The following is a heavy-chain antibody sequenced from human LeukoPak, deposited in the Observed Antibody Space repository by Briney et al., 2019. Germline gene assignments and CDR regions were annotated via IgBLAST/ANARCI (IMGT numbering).Heavy chain of an antibody. V-gene: IGHV3-23*01. CDR1: GFTFSSYA. D-gene: IGHD6-6*01. CDR2: IGSSGDST. J-gene: IGHJ4*02. Sequence: GGSLRLSCAASGFTFSSYAMSWVRQAPGKGLEWVSTIGSSGDSTYYADSVKGRSTISRDSSKNTLYLQMNSLRAEDAAVYFCAKLGSSTVAFDHWGQGTLVTVSS. CDR3: AKLGSSTVAFDH.